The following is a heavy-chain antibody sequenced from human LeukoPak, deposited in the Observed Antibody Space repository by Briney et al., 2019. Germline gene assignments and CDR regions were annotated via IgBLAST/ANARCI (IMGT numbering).Heavy chain of an antibody. CDR2: IYYSGST. D-gene: IGHD3-16*02. V-gene: IGHV4-59*01. J-gene: IGHJ4*02. CDR3: ARGSYVWGSYRLYYFDY. CDR1: GGSISSYY. Sequence: PSETLSLTYTVSGGSISSYYWSWIRQPPGKGLEWIGYIYYSGSTNYNPSLKSRVTISVDTSKNQFSLRLSSVTAADTAVYYCARGSYVWGSYRLYYFDYWGQGTLVTVSS.